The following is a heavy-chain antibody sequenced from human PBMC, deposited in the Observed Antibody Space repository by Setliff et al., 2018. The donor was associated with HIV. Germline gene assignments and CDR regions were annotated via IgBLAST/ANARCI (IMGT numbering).Heavy chain of an antibody. J-gene: IGHJ4*02. V-gene: IGHV3-15*01. CDR1: GFTFNNNA. CDR2: IRSKAAGGTI. CDR3: IRAFCGGGSCYSDY. D-gene: IGHD2-21*01. Sequence: GGSLRLSCAASGFTFNNNAMSWVRQAPGKGLEWVGRIRSKAAGGTIEYAAPVKGRFTISRDDSENTLYLHMNSLRTEDTAMYYCIRAFCGGGSCYSDYWGQGTLVTVSS.